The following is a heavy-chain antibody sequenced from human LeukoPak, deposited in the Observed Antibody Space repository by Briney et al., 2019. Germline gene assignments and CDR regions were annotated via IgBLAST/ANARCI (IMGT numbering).Heavy chain of an antibody. J-gene: IGHJ4*02. CDR3: ARGMADTAMVFYYFDY. CDR1: GGSISRSGYY. CDR2: SDYTGSK. D-gene: IGHD5-18*01. V-gene: IGHV4-39*01. Sequence: SETLSLTCTVSGGSISRSGYYWAWIRQPPGKGLEWIASSDYTGSKTYNPSLKSRVTVSVDTSKNQFFLKLTSVTAADTAVYYCARGMADTAMVFYYFDYWGQGTLVTVSS.